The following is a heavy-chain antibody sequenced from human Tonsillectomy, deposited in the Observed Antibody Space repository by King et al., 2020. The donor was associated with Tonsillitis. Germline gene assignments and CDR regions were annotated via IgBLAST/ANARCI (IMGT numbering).Heavy chain of an antibody. J-gene: IGHJ4*02. CDR2: ISFDGSTV. V-gene: IGHV3-30*18. Sequence: VQLVESGGGVVQPGRSLRLSCAAFGFTFSNYGMHWVRQAPGKGLEWGAVISFDGSTVYYADSVKGRFPISRENSRNTLFLQINSLRPEDTAVYYCAKNYGGNKYYFDYWGQGTLVTVSS. CDR1: GFTFSNYG. CDR3: AKNYGGNKYYFDY. D-gene: IGHD4-23*01.